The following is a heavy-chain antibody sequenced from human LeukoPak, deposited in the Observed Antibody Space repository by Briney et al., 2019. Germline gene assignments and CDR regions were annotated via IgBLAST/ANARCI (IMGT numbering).Heavy chain of an antibody. CDR3: ANRWMSGSYTPRNWFDP. J-gene: IGHJ5*02. Sequence: TGGSLILSCAAPGFTFSSYGMHWVHQAPGKGLEWVAFIRYDGSNKYYADSVKGRFTISRDNSKNTLYLQMNSLRAEDTAVYYCANRWMSGSYTPRNWFDPWGQGTLVTVSS. CDR1: GFTFSSYG. CDR2: IRYDGSNK. D-gene: IGHD1-26*01. V-gene: IGHV3-30*02.